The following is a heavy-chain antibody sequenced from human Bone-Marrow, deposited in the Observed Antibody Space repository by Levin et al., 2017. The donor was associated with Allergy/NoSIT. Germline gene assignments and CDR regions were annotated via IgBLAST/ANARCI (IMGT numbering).Heavy chain of an antibody. CDR3: ARDRVTTNWYFDL. J-gene: IGHJ2*01. D-gene: IGHD4-17*01. Sequence: GESLKISCSASGFNFSSYWMHWVRQAPGKGLVWVSRINRDGSSTSYADSVKGRFIISSDNAKNTLYLQMNRLRAEDTSVYYCARDRVTTNWYFDLWSRGTLVTVSS. CDR2: INRDGSST. CDR1: GFNFSSYW. V-gene: IGHV3-74*01.